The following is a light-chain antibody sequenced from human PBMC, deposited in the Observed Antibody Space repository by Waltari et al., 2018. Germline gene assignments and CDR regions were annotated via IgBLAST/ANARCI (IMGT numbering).Light chain of an antibody. V-gene: IGLV2-8*01. CDR1: STDVGGYDY. J-gene: IGLJ1*01. CDR2: DVS. CDR3: SSYAGNNNYI. Sequence: QSVLTQPPSASGSPGQSVSISCTGTSTDVGGYDYVSWYQQHPGKAPKLRIYDVSKRPSGVPDRFSGSKSGNTASLTVSALQADDEADYYCSSYAGNNNYIFGSGTKVTVL.